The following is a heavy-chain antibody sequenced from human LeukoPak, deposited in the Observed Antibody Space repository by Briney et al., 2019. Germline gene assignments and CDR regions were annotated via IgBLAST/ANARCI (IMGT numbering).Heavy chain of an antibody. CDR1: GFTFDDYA. CDR3: AKEGRFLEWLSYYYYMDV. CDR2: ISGDGGST. J-gene: IGHJ6*03. D-gene: IGHD3-3*01. Sequence: GGSLRLSCAASGFTFDDYAMHWVRQAPGKGLEWVSLISGDGGSTYYADSVKGRFTISRDNSKNSLYLQMNSLRTEDTALYYCAKEGRFLEWLSYYYYMDVWGKGTTVTVS. V-gene: IGHV3-43*02.